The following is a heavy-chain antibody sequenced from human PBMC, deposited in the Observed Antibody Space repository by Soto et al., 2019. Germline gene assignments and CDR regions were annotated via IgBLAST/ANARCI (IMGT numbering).Heavy chain of an antibody. J-gene: IGHJ6*02. D-gene: IGHD2-2*01. CDR2: FDPEDGET. CDR3: HLYYCSSTSCYVSPRGYYYYGMDV. Sequence: QVQLVQSGAEVKKPGASVKVSCKVSGYTLTELSMHWVRQAPGKGLEWMGGFDPEDGETIYEQKFQGRVTMTEDTSTDTAYMELSSLGSEDTAVYYCHLYYCSSTSCYVSPRGYYYYGMDVWGQGTTFTVSS. V-gene: IGHV1-24*01. CDR1: GYTLTELS.